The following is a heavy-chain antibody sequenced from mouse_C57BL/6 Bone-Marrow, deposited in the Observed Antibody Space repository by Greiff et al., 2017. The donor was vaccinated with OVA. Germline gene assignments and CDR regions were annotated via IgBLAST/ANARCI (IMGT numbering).Heavy chain of an antibody. D-gene: IGHD2-4*01. V-gene: IGHV5-17*01. CDR2: ISSGSSTI. CDR3: ARRYDYDY. Sequence: EVHLVESGGGLVKPGGSLKLSCAASGFTFSDYGMHWVRQAPEKGLEWVAYISSGSSTIYYADTVKGRFTISRDNAKNTRFLQMTSLRSEDTAMYYCARRYDYDYGGQGTTLTVSS. J-gene: IGHJ2*01. CDR1: GFTFSDYG.